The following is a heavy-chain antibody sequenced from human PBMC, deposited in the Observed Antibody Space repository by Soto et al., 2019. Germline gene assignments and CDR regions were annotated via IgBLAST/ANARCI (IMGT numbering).Heavy chain of an antibody. J-gene: IGHJ2*01. D-gene: IGHD6-13*01. V-gene: IGHV3-66*01. CDR2: IFSGGST. Sequence: EVPLVESGGGLVQPGGSLRLSCAASGLTVSSNYMSWVRQAPGKGLEWVSVIFSGGSTSYADSVKDRFTISRDNSRNTVYLQMNSLRAEDTAVYYCARDPDDSSSSWYGYFNLWGRGTLVTVSS. CDR3: ARDPDDSSSSWYGYFNL. CDR1: GLTVSSNY.